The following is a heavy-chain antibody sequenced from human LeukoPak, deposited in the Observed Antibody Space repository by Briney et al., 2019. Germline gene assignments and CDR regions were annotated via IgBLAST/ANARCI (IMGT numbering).Heavy chain of an antibody. CDR3: ARVNSSWYLGWFDP. V-gene: IGHV4-30-4*01. CDR1: GGSISSGDYY. CDR2: IYYSGST. Sequence: KPSQTLSLTCTVSGGSISSGDYYWSWIRQPPGKGLEWIGYIYYSGSTYYNPSLKSRVTISVDTSKNQFSLKLSSVTAADTAVYYCARVNSSWYLGWFDPWGQGTLVTVSS. D-gene: IGHD6-13*01. J-gene: IGHJ5*02.